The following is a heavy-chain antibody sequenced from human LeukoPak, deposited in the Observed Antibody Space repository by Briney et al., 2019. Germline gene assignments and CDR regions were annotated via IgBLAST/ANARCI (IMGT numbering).Heavy chain of an antibody. CDR1: GFTFSSYT. Sequence: GGSLRLSCAASGFTFSSYTMNWVRQAPGKGLEWVASLSYSNRYRFYVDSVKGRFSISRDDAKNTLYLQMNSLRGEDTAVYFCAKDKDPWKSTAISDFDYWGQGTLVTVSS. J-gene: IGHJ4*02. V-gene: IGHV3-21*01. D-gene: IGHD1-1*01. CDR3: AKDKDPWKSTAISDFDY. CDR2: LSYSNRYR.